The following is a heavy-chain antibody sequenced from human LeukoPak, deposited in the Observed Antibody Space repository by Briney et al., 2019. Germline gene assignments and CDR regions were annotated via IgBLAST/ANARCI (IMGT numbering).Heavy chain of an antibody. J-gene: IGHJ4*02. D-gene: IGHD6-13*01. Sequence: PSETLSLTCTVSGGSISSGGYYWSWIRQPPGKGLEWIGYIYHSGSTYYNPSLKSRVTISVDRSKNQFSLKLSSVTAADTAVYYCARDAEWGSSWYYWGQGTLVTVSS. CDR2: IYHSGST. CDR1: GGSISSGGYY. CDR3: ARDAEWGSSWYY. V-gene: IGHV4-30-2*01.